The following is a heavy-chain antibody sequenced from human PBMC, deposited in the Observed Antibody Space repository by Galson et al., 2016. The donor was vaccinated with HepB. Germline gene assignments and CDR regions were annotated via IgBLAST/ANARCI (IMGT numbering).Heavy chain of an antibody. V-gene: IGHV4-31*03. Sequence: TLSLTCTVSGDSIGSGGYYWSWIRQHPGKGLEWTGYIYFSGNTYYNPSLKSRLTISVDTSKNHFSLRLSSVTAADTAVYYCARINWVHFDHWGQGTLVTVSS. D-gene: IGHD7-27*01. CDR3: ARINWVHFDH. CDR1: GDSIGSGGYY. J-gene: IGHJ4*02. CDR2: IYFSGNT.